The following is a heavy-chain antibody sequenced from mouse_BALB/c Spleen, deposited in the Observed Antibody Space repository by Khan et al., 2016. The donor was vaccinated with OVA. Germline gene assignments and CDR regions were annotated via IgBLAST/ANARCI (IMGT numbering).Heavy chain of an antibody. D-gene: IGHD1-1*01. CDR3: SSKTYYGYPLAY. Sequence: VQLLETGPGLVKPSQSLYLTCTVTDYKITSDYVWEWKRKFQGNKLGRRGYIRYDGGTSYNPSLQSRITITRDTSKNQVYLQLNSVTSEDTATDFCSSKTYYGYPLAYWGQGTSVTVSS. CDR2: IRYDGGT. CDR1: DYKITSDYV. V-gene: IGHV3-2*02. J-gene: IGHJ4*01.